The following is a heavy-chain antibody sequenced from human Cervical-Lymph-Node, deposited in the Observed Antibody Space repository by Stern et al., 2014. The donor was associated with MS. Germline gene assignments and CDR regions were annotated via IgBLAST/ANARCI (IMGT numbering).Heavy chain of an antibody. CDR2: INGGPGTT. V-gene: IGHV1-3*01. CDR1: GYTFIDHA. J-gene: IGHJ4*02. Sequence: QDQLVQSGAEVKKPGASMTISCKTSGYTFIDHAIHWVRQAPGQRLEWIGWINGGPGTTKYSQKFQGRVSFTRDKAASAAYMDLSSLSPDDTAVYYCARQPDYSDFLDFWGQGTLVTVSS. CDR3: ARQPDYSDFLDF. D-gene: IGHD4-11*01.